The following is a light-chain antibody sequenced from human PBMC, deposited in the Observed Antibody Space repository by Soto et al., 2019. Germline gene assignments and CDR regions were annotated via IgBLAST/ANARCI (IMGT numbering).Light chain of an antibody. CDR1: QTVNRN. CDR3: QQYNSYPMYT. Sequence: EIVLTQSPATVSVSPGEGATLSCRASQTVNRNLVWYQQRPGQAPRLLMYGASVRASGIPARFRGSGSGTAFSLTISSLQAEDFAVYYCQQYNSYPMYTFGQGTKLEIK. CDR2: GAS. J-gene: IGKJ2*01. V-gene: IGKV3-15*01.